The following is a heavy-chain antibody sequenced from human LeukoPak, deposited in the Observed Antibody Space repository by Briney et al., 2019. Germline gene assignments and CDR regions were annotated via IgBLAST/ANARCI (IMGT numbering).Heavy chain of an antibody. J-gene: IGHJ4*02. V-gene: IGHV3-23*05. CDR3: ATKRGSGSYLIDY. CDR2: IGSDNKP. CDR1: GFTFSAYA. D-gene: IGHD3-10*01. Sequence: GGSLRLSCEASGFTFSAYAMTWVRQAPGKGLEWVSSIGSDNKPHYSESVKGRFAIPRDNSKSMLFLQLNSLRAEDTAVYYCATKRGSGSYLIDYWGQGTLVTVSS.